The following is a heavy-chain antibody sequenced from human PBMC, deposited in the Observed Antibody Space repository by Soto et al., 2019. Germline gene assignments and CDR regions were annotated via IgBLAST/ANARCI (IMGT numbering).Heavy chain of an antibody. CDR2: IDWDDDK. J-gene: IGHJ4*02. D-gene: IGHD3-3*01. V-gene: IGHV2-70*01. CDR1: GFSLSTSGMC. CDR3: ARTYYDFWSGSYYFDY. Sequence: SGPTLVNPTQTLTLTCTFSGFSLSTSGMCVSWIRRPPGKALEWLALIDWDDDKYYSTSLKTRLTISKDTSKNQVVLTMTNMDPVDTATYYCARTYYDFWSGSYYFDYWGQGTLVTVSS.